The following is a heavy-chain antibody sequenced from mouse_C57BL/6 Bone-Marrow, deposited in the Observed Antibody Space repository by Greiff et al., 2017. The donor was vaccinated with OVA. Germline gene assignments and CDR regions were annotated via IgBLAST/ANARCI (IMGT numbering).Heavy chain of an antibody. CDR2: IDPSDSET. V-gene: IGHV1-52*01. J-gene: IGHJ2*01. CDR1: GYTFTSYW. D-gene: IGHD1-1*01. Sequence: QVQLQQSGAELVRPGSSVKLSCKASGYTFTSYWMHWVKQRPIQGLEWIGNIDPSDSETHYNQKFKDKATLTVDKSSSTAYMQLSSLTSEDSAVYYCARKSYYYGSNYFDYWGQGTTLTVSS. CDR3: ARKSYYYGSNYFDY.